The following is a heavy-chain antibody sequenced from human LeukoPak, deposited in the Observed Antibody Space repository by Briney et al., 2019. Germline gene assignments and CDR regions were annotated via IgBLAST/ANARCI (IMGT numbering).Heavy chain of an antibody. CDR1: GYTFTGYY. D-gene: IGHD3-22*01. Sequence: ASVKVSCKASGYTFTGYYMHWVRQAPGQGLEWMGWINPNSGGTNYAQKFQGRVTMTRDTSISTAYMELSRLRSDDTAVYYCARDWTTRRVVTQLDYWGQGTLVIVSS. J-gene: IGHJ4*02. CDR3: ARDWTTRRVVTQLDY. V-gene: IGHV1-2*02. CDR2: INPNSGGT.